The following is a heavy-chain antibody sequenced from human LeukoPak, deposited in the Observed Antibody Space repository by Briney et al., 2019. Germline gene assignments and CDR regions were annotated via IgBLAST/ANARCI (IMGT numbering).Heavy chain of an antibody. D-gene: IGHD3-10*01. Sequence: KPSETLSLTCTVSGYSISSGYYWGWIRQPPGKGLEWIGSIYHSGSTYYNPSLKSRVTISVDTSKNQFSLKLSSVTAADTAVYYCARGRGFGELPVDYWGQGTLVTVSS. CDR3: ARGRGFGELPVDY. J-gene: IGHJ4*02. V-gene: IGHV4-38-2*02. CDR1: GYSISSGYY. CDR2: IYHSGST.